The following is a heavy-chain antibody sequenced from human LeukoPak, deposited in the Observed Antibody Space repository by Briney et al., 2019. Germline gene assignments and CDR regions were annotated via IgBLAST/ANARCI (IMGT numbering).Heavy chain of an antibody. V-gene: IGHV1-2*04. CDR3: ARDRGGLQLTDYFDY. CDR2: INPNSGGT. CDR1: GYTFTGYY. J-gene: IGHJ4*02. D-gene: IGHD5-24*01. Sequence: PGGSLRLSCAASGYTFTGYYMHWVRQAPGQGLEWMGWINPNSGGTNYAQKFQGWVTMTRDTSISTAYMELSRLRSDDTAVYYCARDRGGLQLTDYFDYWGQGTLVTVSS.